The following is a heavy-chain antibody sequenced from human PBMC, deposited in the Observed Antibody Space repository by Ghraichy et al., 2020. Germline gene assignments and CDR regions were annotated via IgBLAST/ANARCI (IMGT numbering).Heavy chain of an antibody. CDR3: ERGGLSVASGLDV. J-gene: IGHJ6*02. V-gene: IGHV1-18*01. CDR1: GYMYYG. D-gene: IGHD3-10*01. CDR2: ISAYNGNT. Sequence: ASVKVSCKASGYMYYGFSLVRRAPGHGLEWMSWISAYNGNTNFSPNIQGRLNMTTNTSTSTLYMELRSLTSDYTAIYYCERGGLSVASGLDVWGQGTTITVSS.